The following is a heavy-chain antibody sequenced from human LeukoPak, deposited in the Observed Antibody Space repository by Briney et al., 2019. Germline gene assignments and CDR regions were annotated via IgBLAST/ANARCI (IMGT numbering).Heavy chain of an antibody. CDR1: GFTFSSTA. Sequence: GGSLRLSCTASGFTFSSTAMNGVRQAPGKGLEWVSTISGSGDSTYHADSVKGRFTISRDNSKNTLYLQMNSLRDEDTAIYYCAKHYYRVVRGVKVDYYGMDVWGRGTTVTVSS. V-gene: IGHV3-23*01. J-gene: IGHJ6*02. CDR2: ISGSGDST. D-gene: IGHD3-10*01. CDR3: AKHYYRVVRGVKVDYYGMDV.